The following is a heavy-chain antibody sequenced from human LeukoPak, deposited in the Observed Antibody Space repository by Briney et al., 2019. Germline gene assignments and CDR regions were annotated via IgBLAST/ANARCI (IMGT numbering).Heavy chain of an antibody. J-gene: IGHJ4*02. Sequence: GESLRLSCAASGFTFSSYSMNWVRQAPGKGLEWVSYISSASNTIYYADSVRGRFTISRDNSQNTLYLQMNSLRVEDTALYYCAKQWVDCWGQGTLVTVSS. CDR1: GFTFSSYS. CDR3: AKQWVDC. V-gene: IGHV3-48*01. D-gene: IGHD1-26*01. CDR2: ISSASNTI.